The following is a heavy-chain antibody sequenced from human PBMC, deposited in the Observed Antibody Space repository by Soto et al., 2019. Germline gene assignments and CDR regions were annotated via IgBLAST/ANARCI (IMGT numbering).Heavy chain of an antibody. Sequence: QVQLVQSGAEVKKPGASVKVSCKASGYTFTSYGISWVRQAPVQGLEWMGWISAYNGNTNYAQKIQGRVTMTTDTSTRTAYMELRSRRSDETAVYYCARVNYYASGSYYYYHMDVWGQGTTVTVSS. V-gene: IGHV1-18*01. CDR2: ISAYNGNT. CDR3: ARVNYYASGSYYYYHMDV. D-gene: IGHD3-10*01. J-gene: IGHJ6*02. CDR1: GYTFTSYG.